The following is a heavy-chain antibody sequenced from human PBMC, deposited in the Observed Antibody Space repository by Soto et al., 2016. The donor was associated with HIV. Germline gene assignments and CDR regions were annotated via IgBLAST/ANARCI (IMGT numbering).Heavy chain of an antibody. Sequence: QVQLVQFGAEVKKPGASVKVSCKASGYTFTGYYMHWVRQATGQGLEWMGWVNPNSGTTGYAQKFQGRVTITRNTSISTAYLELSSLRSEDTAIYYCARGYSSGWASWFDPWGQGTLVTVSS. D-gene: IGHD6-19*01. CDR1: GYTFTGYY. CDR3: ARGYSSGWASWFDP. CDR2: VNPNSGTT. V-gene: IGHV1-8*03. J-gene: IGHJ5*02.